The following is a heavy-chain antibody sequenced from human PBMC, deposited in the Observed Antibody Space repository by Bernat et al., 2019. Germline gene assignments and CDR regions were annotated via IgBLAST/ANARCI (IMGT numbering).Heavy chain of an antibody. V-gene: IGHV3-33*01. CDR3: ARGGVDPYPNYYGMDV. CDR1: GFTFSSYG. Sequence: QVQLVESGGGVVQPGRSLRLSCAASGFTFSSYGMHWVRQAPGKGLEWVAVIWYDGSNKYYADSVKGRFTISRDNSKNTLYLQMNSLRAEDTAVYYCARGGVDPYPNYYGMDVWGQGTTVTVSS. D-gene: IGHD3-3*01. J-gene: IGHJ6*02. CDR2: IWYDGSNK.